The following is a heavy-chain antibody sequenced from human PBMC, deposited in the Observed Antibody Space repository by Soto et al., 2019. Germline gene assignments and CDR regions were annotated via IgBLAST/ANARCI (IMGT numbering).Heavy chain of an antibody. CDR3: ARDRSRLTGTAYYYYGMDV. CDR1: GFTFSSYA. D-gene: IGHD1-20*01. Sequence: QVQLVESGGGVVQPGRSLRLSGAASGFTFSSYAMHWVRQAPGKGLEWVAVISYDGSNKYYAYSVKGRFTISRDNSKNTLYLQMNSLRAEDTAVYYCARDRSRLTGTAYYYYGMDVWGQGTTVTVSS. V-gene: IGHV3-30-3*01. J-gene: IGHJ6*02. CDR2: ISYDGSNK.